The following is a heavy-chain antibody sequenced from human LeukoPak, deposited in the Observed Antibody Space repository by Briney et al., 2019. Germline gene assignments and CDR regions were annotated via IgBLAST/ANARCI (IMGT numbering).Heavy chain of an antibody. J-gene: IGHJ4*02. CDR2: ITSGGLT. D-gene: IGHD1-26*01. V-gene: IGHV3-23*01. CDR1: GFIFSNYG. Sequence: GGSLRLSCAASGFIFSNYGMNWVRQAPGKGLEWVSGITSGGLTFYASSVKGRFTISRDNSEKTLYLQINSLRAEDTALYYCGQDWAWGAFGNWGQGALVAVSS. CDR3: GQDWAWGAFGN.